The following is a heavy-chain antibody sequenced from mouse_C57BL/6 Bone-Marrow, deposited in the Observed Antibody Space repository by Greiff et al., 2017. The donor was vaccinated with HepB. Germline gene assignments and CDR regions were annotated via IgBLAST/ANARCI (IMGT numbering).Heavy chain of an antibody. CDR1: GYTFTSYT. CDR2: INPSSGYT. J-gene: IGHJ4*01. Sequence: QVQLQQSGAELARPGASVKMSCKASGYTFTSYTMHWVKQRPGQGLEWIGYINPSSGYTKYNQKFKDKATLTADKSSSTAYMQLSSLTSEDSAVYYWAKNTTVSPYAMDYWGQGTSVTVSS. V-gene: IGHV1-4*01. CDR3: AKNTTVSPYAMDY. D-gene: IGHD1-1*01.